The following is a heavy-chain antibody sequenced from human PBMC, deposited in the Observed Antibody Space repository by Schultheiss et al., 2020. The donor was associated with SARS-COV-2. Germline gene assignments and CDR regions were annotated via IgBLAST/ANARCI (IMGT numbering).Heavy chain of an antibody. V-gene: IGHV1-69*05. J-gene: IGHJ6*02. Sequence: SVKVSCKASGGTFSSYAISWVRQAPGQGLEWMGGIIPIFGTANYAQKFRGRVTMTTNSSTSTAYMELRSLRSDDTAVYYCARLRWELRYHYYYSMDVWGQGTTVTVSS. CDR2: IIPIFGTA. D-gene: IGHD4-23*01. CDR1: GGTFSSYA. CDR3: ARLRWELRYHYYYSMDV.